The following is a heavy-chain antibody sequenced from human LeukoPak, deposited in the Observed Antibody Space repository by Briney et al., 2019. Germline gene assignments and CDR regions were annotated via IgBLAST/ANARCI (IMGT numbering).Heavy chain of an antibody. CDR1: GYTFTGYY. J-gene: IGHJ6*02. CDR2: INPNSGGT. V-gene: IGHV1-2*04. D-gene: IGHD6-19*01. CDR3: ARALPVDSSGRDYYYGMDV. Sequence: EASVKVSCKASGYTFTGYYMHWVRQAPGQGLEWMGWINPNSGGTNYAQKLQGWVTMTRDTSISTAYMELSRLRSDDTAVYYCARALPVDSSGRDYYYGMDVWGQGTTVTVSS.